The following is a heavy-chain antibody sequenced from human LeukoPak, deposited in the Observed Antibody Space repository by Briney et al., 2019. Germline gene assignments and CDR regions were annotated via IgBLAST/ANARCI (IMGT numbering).Heavy chain of an antibody. CDR1: GGSISSYY. Sequence: SETLSLTCTVSGGSISSYYWSWIRQPPGKGLEWIGYIYYSGSTNYNPSLKSRVTISVDTSKNQFSLKLSSVTAADTAVYYCARAQGNYYDSSGYSVWGQGTLVTVSS. CDR3: ARAQGNYYDSSGYSV. D-gene: IGHD3-22*01. V-gene: IGHV4-59*12. CDR2: IYYSGST. J-gene: IGHJ4*02.